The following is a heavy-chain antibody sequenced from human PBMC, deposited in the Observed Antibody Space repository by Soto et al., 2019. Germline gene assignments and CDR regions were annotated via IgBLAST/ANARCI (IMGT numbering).Heavy chain of an antibody. CDR1: GGSITNYY. V-gene: IGHV4-4*07. D-gene: IGHD3-16*01. CDR3: ARDDYKDGGNNWFDP. Sequence: SETLSLTCTVSGGSITNYYWSWIRQPAGKGLEWIGRIYTKERTNYNLSFRNRVTMSVDTSKNQFSLKLDAVTAADTAVYYCARDDYKDGGNNWFDPWGQGTLVTVS. J-gene: IGHJ5*02. CDR2: IYTKERT.